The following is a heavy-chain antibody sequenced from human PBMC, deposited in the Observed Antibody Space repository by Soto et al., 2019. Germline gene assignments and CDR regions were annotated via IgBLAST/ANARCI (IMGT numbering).Heavy chain of an antibody. CDR2: ISSSGSTI. Sequence: GGSLRLSCAASGFTFSDYYMSWIRQAPGKGLEWVSYISSSGSTIYYADSVKGRFTISRDNAKNSLYLQMNSLRAEDTAVYYCARDGRRFYYYYYGMDVWGQGTTVTVSS. CDR3: ARDGRRFYYYYYGMDV. V-gene: IGHV3-11*01. CDR1: GFTFSDYY. J-gene: IGHJ6*02. D-gene: IGHD3-10*01.